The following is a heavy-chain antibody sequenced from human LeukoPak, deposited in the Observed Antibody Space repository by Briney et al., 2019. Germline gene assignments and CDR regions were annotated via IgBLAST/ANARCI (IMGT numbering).Heavy chain of an antibody. J-gene: IGHJ4*02. CDR1: GYTFTGYY. Sequence: ASVKVSCKASGYTFTGYYMHWVRQAPGQGLEWMGWINPNSGGTNYAQKFQGRVTMTRDTSISTAYMELSRLRSDDTAVYYCARHRTGQLVWFGEDVGQRPFDYWGQGTLVTVSS. V-gene: IGHV1-2*02. CDR3: ARHRTGQLVWFGEDVGQRPFDY. CDR2: INPNSGGT. D-gene: IGHD3-10*01.